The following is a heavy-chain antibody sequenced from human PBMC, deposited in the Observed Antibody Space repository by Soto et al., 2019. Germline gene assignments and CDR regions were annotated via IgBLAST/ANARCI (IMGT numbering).Heavy chain of an antibody. CDR3: ASHDYGDYPYYFDY. Sequence: QVQLVQSGAEVKKPGSSVKVSCKASGGTFSSYAISWVRQAPGQGLEWMGGIIPIFGTANYAQKFQGRVTFSAIESXSTAYMELSSLRSEDTAVYYCASHDYGDYPYYFDYWGQGTLVTVSS. D-gene: IGHD4-17*01. V-gene: IGHV1-69*12. J-gene: IGHJ4*02. CDR2: IIPIFGTA. CDR1: GGTFSSYA.